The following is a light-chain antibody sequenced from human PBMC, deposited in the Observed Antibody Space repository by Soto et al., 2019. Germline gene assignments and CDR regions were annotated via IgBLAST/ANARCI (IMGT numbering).Light chain of an antibody. CDR2: GAT. V-gene: IGKV3-20*01. CDR3: QQYGSYVRT. J-gene: IGKJ1*01. CDR1: QSVNSGS. Sequence: DIALTQSPGTLSLSPGDRAILSCRASQSVNSGSLAWYPQRPGQAPRLLIYGATIRATGIPDKFSGSGSGTHFNLNIRRLEPEDFAVYYCQQYGSYVRTFGQGTKVEIK.